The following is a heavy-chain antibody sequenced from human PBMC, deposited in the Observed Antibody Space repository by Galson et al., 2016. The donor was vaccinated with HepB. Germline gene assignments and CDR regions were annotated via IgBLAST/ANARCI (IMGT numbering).Heavy chain of an antibody. CDR3: ARLLTGSYDFCGAGYNYYAMDV. CDR2: IYPGDFDT. J-gene: IGHJ6*02. V-gene: IGHV5-51*01. Sequence: QSGAEVKKPGESLKISCRGSGYTFDSYWIGWVRQMPGKGLEWMGIIYPGDFDTRYSPSFQGQVTISVDKSISTAYLRWSGLTASDTAMYYCARLLTGSYDFCGAGYNYYAMDVWGQGTTVTVS. CDR1: GYTFDSYW. D-gene: IGHD3-3*01.